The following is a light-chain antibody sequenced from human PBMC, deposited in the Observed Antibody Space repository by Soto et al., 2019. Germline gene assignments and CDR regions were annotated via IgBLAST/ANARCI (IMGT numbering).Light chain of an antibody. V-gene: IGLV2-23*02. CDR2: EVS. Sequence: QSALTQPASVSGSPGQSITISCTGTGSDVGSNSLVSWYQQHPGKAPKVLIYEVSERPSGVSNRFSGSKSGNTASLTISGLQAEDEAEYYCCSYAGSRTHVLFGGGTKLTVL. CDR1: GSDVGSNSL. CDR3: CSYAGSRTHVL. J-gene: IGLJ2*01.